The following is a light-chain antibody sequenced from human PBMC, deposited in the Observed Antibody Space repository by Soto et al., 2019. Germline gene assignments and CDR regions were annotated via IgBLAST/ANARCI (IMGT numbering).Light chain of an antibody. CDR3: QQYYSIPRT. CDR2: WAS. J-gene: IGKJ1*01. V-gene: IGKV4-1*01. Sequence: DIVMTQSPDSLAVSLGERATINCKSSQSVLYSSNNKNYLAWYQHKPGQPPKLLIYWASTRESGVPDRFSGSGSGTDFTLTISSLQAEDAAVYHCQQYYSIPRTFGQGTKVEI. CDR1: QSVLYSSNNKNY.